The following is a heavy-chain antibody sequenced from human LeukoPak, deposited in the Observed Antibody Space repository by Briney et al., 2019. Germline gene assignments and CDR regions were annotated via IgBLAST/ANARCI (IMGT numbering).Heavy chain of an antibody. Sequence: SETQSLTCTVSGGSISSGDYYWNWIRQHPGKGLEWIGYIHYSGSTYYNPSLKSRVTISVDTSKNQFSLKLSSVTAADTAVYYCVSCSGGSCPPFDYWGQGTLVTVSS. CDR2: IHYSGST. CDR1: GGSISSGDYY. CDR3: VSCSGGSCPPFDY. V-gene: IGHV4-31*03. J-gene: IGHJ4*02. D-gene: IGHD2-15*01.